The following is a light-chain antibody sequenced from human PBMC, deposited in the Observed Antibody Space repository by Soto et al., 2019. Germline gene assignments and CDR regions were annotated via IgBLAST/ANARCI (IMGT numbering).Light chain of an antibody. CDR3: QQRYNWPPLT. CDR2: DAS. V-gene: IGKV3-11*01. CDR1: QSISTN. Sequence: EIVMTQSPATLSVSPGERATLSCRASQSISTNLAWYQQRPGQAPRLLIYDASNRASGIPARFSGSGSGTDFTLTISSLEPEDFAVYYCQQRYNWPPLTFGGGTKVEI. J-gene: IGKJ4*01.